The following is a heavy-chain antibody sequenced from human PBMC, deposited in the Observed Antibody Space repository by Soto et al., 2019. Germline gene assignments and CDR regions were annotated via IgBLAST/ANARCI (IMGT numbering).Heavy chain of an antibody. Sequence: PGGSLRLSCAASGFTFSSYGMHWVRQAPGKGQEWVAVIWYDGSNKYYADSVKGRFTISRDNSKNTLYLQMNSLRAEDTAVYYCARDWGDGYNFDYYYGMDVWGQGTTVTVSS. CDR3: ARDWGDGYNFDYYYGMDV. CDR1: GFTFSSYG. J-gene: IGHJ6*02. D-gene: IGHD5-12*01. V-gene: IGHV3-33*01. CDR2: IWYDGSNK.